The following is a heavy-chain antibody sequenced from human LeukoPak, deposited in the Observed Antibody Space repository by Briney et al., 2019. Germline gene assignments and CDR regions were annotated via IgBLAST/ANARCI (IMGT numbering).Heavy chain of an antibody. V-gene: IGHV3-23*01. J-gene: IGHJ6*03. CDR3: AKHNAIRGVQNYYYSYMDA. Sequence: GGSLRLSCAASGFTFSSYGMSWVRQAPGKGLEWVSTISGRSGGTFYADSVKGRFTISRDNSKNTLYLQMDGLRAEDTAVYYCAKHNAIRGVQNYYYSYMDAWGKGTTVTISS. CDR2: ISGRSGGT. CDR1: GFTFSSYG. D-gene: IGHD3-10*01.